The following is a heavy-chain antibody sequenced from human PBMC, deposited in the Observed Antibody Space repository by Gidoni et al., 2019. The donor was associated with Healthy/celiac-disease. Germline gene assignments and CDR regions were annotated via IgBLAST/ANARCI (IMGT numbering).Heavy chain of an antibody. CDR1: GFTFSNAW. J-gene: IGHJ4*02. CDR3: TTALDCSSTSCYTRDY. D-gene: IGHD2-2*02. CDR2: IKSKTDGGTT. Sequence: EVQLVESGGGLVKPGGSLRLSCAASGFTFSNAWRSWVRQAPGKGREWVGRIKSKTDGGTTDYAAPVKGRFTISRDDSKNTLYLQMNSLKTEDTAVDYCTTALDCSSTSCYTRDYWGQGTLVTVSS. V-gene: IGHV3-15*01.